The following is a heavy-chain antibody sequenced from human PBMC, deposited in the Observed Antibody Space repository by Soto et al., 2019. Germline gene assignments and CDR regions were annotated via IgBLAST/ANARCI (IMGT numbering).Heavy chain of an antibody. V-gene: IGHV1-69*01. Sequence: QVQLVQSGAEVKKPGSSVKVSCRASGGTFSTYGFSWVRQAHGQGLEWVGGIIPILGSPHYAQKFQGRVTITTDESTSTAYMELTSLRSEYTAIYFCALPRRKAGTSISFRRDYYYGLDVWGQGTTVTVSS. CDR2: IIPILGSP. J-gene: IGHJ6*02. CDR3: ALPRRKAGTSISFRRDYYYGLDV. CDR1: GGTFSTYG. D-gene: IGHD1-7*01.